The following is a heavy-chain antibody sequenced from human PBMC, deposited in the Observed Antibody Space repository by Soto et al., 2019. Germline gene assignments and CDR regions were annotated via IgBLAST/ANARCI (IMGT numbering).Heavy chain of an antibody. Sequence: SVKVSCKASGGTFSNYAISWVRQAPGQGLEWVGGIIPMFGTSNYAQNFQGRVSITADESTSTAYMELSSLRSEDTAVYYCARGVRTGFYGMDVWGQGTTVTVS. V-gene: IGHV1-69*13. CDR3: ARGVRTGFYGMDV. J-gene: IGHJ6*02. CDR2: IIPMFGTS. CDR1: GGTFSNYA. D-gene: IGHD3-10*01.